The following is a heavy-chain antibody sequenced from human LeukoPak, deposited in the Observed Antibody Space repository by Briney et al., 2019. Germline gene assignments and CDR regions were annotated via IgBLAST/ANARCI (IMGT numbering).Heavy chain of an antibody. D-gene: IGHD6-6*01. Sequence: PSETLSLTCTVSGGSISSYYWSWIRQPPGKGLEWIGYIYYSGSTNYNPSLKSRVTISVDTSKNQFSLKLSSVTAADTAVYYCATDRGRGSSFDYWGQGTLVTVSS. CDR3: ATDRGRGSSFDY. CDR1: GGSISSYY. J-gene: IGHJ4*02. CDR2: IYYSGST. V-gene: IGHV4-59*08.